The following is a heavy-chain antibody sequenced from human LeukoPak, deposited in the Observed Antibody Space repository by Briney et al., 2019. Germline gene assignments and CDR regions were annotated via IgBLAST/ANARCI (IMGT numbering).Heavy chain of an antibody. CDR2: IYYSGST. CDR1: GGSISSYY. J-gene: IGHJ4*02. Sequence: SETLSLTCTVAGGSISSYYWSWIRQPPGKGLEWIGYIYYSGSTNYNPSLKSRVTRSVDTSKNQFSLKLSSVTAADTAVYYCARVLQGPFDYWGQGTLVSVSS. V-gene: IGHV4-59*01. CDR3: ARVLQGPFDY. D-gene: IGHD4-11*01.